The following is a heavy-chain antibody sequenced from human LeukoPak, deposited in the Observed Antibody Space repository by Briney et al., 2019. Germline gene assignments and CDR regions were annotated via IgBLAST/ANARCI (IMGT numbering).Heavy chain of an antibody. Sequence: ASVKVSCKASGYSFIDYYMHWVRQAPGQGLEWLGWINPNTGGTNYAQKFQGRVTMTRYTSITTAYMELNRLRSDDTAVYYCARGGASYDGSDYSPYVWGQGTLVTVSS. CDR2: INPNTGGT. D-gene: IGHD3-22*01. J-gene: IGHJ4*02. V-gene: IGHV1-2*02. CDR3: ARGGASYDGSDYSPYV. CDR1: GYSFIDYY.